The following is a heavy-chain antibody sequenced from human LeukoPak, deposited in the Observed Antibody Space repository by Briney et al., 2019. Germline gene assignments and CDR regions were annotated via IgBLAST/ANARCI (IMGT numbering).Heavy chain of an antibody. CDR2: IKQDGSEK. J-gene: IGHJ4*02. CDR3: ARDRDFWSGYWFGYFDY. Sequence: PGGSLRLSCAASGFTFSSYWMSWVRQAPGKGLEWVANIKQDGSEKYYVDSVKGRFTISRDNAKNSLYLQMNSLRAEDTAVYYCARDRDFWSGYWFGYFDYWGRGTLVTVSS. CDR1: GFTFSSYW. D-gene: IGHD3-3*01. V-gene: IGHV3-7*01.